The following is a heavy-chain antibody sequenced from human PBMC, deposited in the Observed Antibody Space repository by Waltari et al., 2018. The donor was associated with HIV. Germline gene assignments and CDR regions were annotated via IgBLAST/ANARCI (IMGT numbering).Heavy chain of an antibody. V-gene: IGHV3-23*01. CDR1: GFTFSSYA. D-gene: IGHD5-12*01. J-gene: IGHJ4*02. CDR3: AKDLRSGYGSFDY. CDR2: ISGSGGST. Sequence: EVQLLESGGGLVQPGGSLRLSCAASGFTFSSYAMSWVRQAPGKGLEWFSAISGSGGSTYYADSVKGRFTISRDNSKNTLYLQMNSLRAEDTAVYYCAKDLRSGYGSFDYWGQGTLVTVSS.